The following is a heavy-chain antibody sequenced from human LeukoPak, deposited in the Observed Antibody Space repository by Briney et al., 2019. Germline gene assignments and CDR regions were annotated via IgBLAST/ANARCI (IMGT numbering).Heavy chain of an antibody. J-gene: IGHJ4*02. Sequence: GGSLRLSCAASGFTFSSYAMSWVRQAPGKGLEWVSAISGSGGNTYYADSVKGRFTISRDNSKNALYLQMNSLRAEDRAVYYCAKIQGRYYPGGTFAYWGPGTLATASP. V-gene: IGHV3-23*01. CDR3: AKIQGRYYPGGTFAY. CDR1: GFTFSSYA. D-gene: IGHD3-10*01. CDR2: ISGSGGNT.